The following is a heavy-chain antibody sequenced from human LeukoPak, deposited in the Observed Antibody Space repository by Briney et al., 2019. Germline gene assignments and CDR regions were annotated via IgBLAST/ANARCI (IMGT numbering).Heavy chain of an antibody. D-gene: IGHD4-11*01. CDR1: GGTFTSYA. CDR2: MIPIFGTA. V-gene: IGHV1-69*05. J-gene: IGHJ6*03. Sequence: GSGVTVSFKGSGGTFTSYAISRGRQAPGQGQGWGGGMIPIFGTAYYAQNFQGRVTITTDESPSTAYMELSSLRSEDTAVYYCARGSNYAGFDYYYYYVDVWGKGTTVTVSS. CDR3: ARGSNYAGFDYYYYYVDV.